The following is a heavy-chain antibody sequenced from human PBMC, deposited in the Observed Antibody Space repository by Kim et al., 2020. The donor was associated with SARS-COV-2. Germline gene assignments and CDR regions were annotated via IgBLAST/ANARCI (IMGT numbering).Heavy chain of an antibody. CDR1: GFTFSSYG. D-gene: IGHD4-17*01. Sequence: GGSLRLSCAASGFTFSSYGIHWVRQAPGKGLEWVAISWFDGRMNRYADSVKGRFIVSRDSSKNMVYLQMNSLRAEDTAVYYCARTYGDYRSVPYYYGMDVWSQGTTVTVSS. CDR2: SWFDGRMN. CDR3: ARTYGDYRSVPYYYGMDV. V-gene: IGHV3-33*01. J-gene: IGHJ6*02.